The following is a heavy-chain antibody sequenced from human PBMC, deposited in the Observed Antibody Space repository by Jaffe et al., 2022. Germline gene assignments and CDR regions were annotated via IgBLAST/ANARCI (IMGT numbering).Heavy chain of an antibody. J-gene: IGHJ4*02. CDR3: AREYDILTGYRKYYFDY. Sequence: QVQLQESGPGLVKPSETLSLTCAVSGYSISSGYYWGWIRQPPGKGLEWIGSIYHSGSTYYNPSLKSRVTISVDTSKNQFSLKLSSVTAADTAVYYCAREYDILTGYRKYYFDYWGQGTLVTVSS. CDR2: IYHSGST. V-gene: IGHV4-38-2*02. CDR1: GYSISSGYY. D-gene: IGHD3-9*01.